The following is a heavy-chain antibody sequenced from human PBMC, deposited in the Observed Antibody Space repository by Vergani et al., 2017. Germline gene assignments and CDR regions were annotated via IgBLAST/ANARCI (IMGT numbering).Heavy chain of an antibody. J-gene: IGHJ4*02. Sequence: EVQLVQSGAEVEKPGESLKISCQISGYSFTNYWIGWVRQMPGKGLELMGIIHPADSDTRYSPSFQGQVPISVDKSISTAYLQRSSLRASDSAMYYCARLYGRDSSGSKYFDYWGQGTLVTVSS. V-gene: IGHV5-51*01. CDR1: GYSFTNYW. D-gene: IGHD3-22*01. CDR2: IHPADSDT. CDR3: ARLYGRDSSGSKYFDY.